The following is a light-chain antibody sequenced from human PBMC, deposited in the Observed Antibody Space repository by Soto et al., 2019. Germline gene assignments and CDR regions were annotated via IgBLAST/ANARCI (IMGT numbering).Light chain of an antibody. CDR3: QQSYSGPPIT. CDR1: QGIKNW. V-gene: IGKV1-12*01. J-gene: IGKJ5*01. Sequence: IQMTQSPSYVSASVGDRVTITCRASQGIKNWLAWYQQKPGKAPNLLIYTGSSLQSGVPSRFSGSGSGTDFTLTINSLQPEDFATYYCQQSYSGPPITFGQGTRLEIK. CDR2: TGS.